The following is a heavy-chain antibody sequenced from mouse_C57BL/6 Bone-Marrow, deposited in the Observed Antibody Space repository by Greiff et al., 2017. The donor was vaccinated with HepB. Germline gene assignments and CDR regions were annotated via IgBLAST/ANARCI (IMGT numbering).Heavy chain of an antibody. CDR3: ARQGDVFDY. CDR2: ISSGGSYT. Sequence: VKLMESGGDLVKPGGSLKLSCAASGFTFSSYGMSWVRQTPDKRLEWVATISSGGSYTYYPDSVKGRFTISRDNAKNTRYLQMSSLKSEDTAMYYCARQGDVFDYWGQGTTLTVSS. D-gene: IGHD3-3*01. CDR1: GFTFSSYG. V-gene: IGHV5-6*02. J-gene: IGHJ2*01.